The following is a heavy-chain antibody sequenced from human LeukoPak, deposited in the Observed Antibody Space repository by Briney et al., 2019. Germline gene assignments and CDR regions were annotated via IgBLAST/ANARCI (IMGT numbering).Heavy chain of an antibody. Sequence: SETLSLTCTVSGGSISSYYWSWVRQPPGKGLEWIGYIYYSGSTNYNPSLKSRVTISVDTSKNQFSLKLSSVTAAGTAVYYCARVGYSGSYSFSAFDPWGQGTLVTVSS. J-gene: IGHJ5*02. D-gene: IGHD1-26*01. CDR3: ARVGYSGSYSFSAFDP. CDR1: GGSISSYY. V-gene: IGHV4-59*08. CDR2: IYYSGST.